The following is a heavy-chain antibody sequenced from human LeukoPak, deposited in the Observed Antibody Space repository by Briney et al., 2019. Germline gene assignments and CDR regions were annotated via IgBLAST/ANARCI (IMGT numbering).Heavy chain of an antibody. CDR1: GXSLISYN. V-gene: IGHV3-21*06. D-gene: IGHD3-9*01. CDR3: ATAPYDILTGYSPYYFES. J-gene: IGHJ4*02. CDR2: ISSTSSHI. Sequence: PGGSLRLSCAASGXSLISYNMNWVRQAPGKGLEWVSSISSTSSHIYYADSVKGRFTISRDNAKNSLYLQMNSLRAEDMAMYYCATAPYDILTGYSPYYFESWGQGTLVTVSS.